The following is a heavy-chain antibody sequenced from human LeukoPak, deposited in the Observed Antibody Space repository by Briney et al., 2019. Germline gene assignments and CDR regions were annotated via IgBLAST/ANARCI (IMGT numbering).Heavy chain of an antibody. Sequence: ASKTLSLTCAVSGGSISSGGYSWSWIRQPPGKGLEWIGYIYHSGSTYYNPSLKSRVTISVDRSKNHFSLKLSSVTAADTAVYYCARGEGSSSHFDYWGQGTLVTVSS. CDR1: GGSISSGGYS. CDR2: IYHSGST. CDR3: ARGEGSSSHFDY. J-gene: IGHJ4*02. D-gene: IGHD6-6*01. V-gene: IGHV4-30-2*01.